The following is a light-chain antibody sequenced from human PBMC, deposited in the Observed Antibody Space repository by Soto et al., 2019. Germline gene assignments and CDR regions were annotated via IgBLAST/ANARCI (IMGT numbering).Light chain of an antibody. V-gene: IGLV1-51*01. CDR1: SSNIGNNY. CDR3: GRWDSSLSAGV. Sequence: QSVLTQPPSVSAAPGQKVTISCSGSSSNIGNNYVSWYQQLPGAAPKLLIYDNNKGPSGIPDRFSGSKSGTSATLGITGLQTGDEADYYCGRWDSSLSAGVFGGGTKLTVL. J-gene: IGLJ2*01. CDR2: DNN.